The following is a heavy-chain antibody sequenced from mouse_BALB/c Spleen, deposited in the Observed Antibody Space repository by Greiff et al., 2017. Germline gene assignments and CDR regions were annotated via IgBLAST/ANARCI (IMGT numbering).Heavy chain of an antibody. J-gene: IGHJ2*01. D-gene: IGHD1-2*01. V-gene: IGHV5-6-2*01. CDR3: ARRRYYGPFDY. Sequence: EVKLMESGGGLVKLGGSLKLSCAASGFTFSSYYMSWVRQTPEKRLELVAAINSNGGSTYYPDTVKGRFTISRDNAKNTLYLQMSSLKSEDTALYYCARRRYYGPFDYWGQGTTLTVSS. CDR2: INSNGGST. CDR1: GFTFSSYY.